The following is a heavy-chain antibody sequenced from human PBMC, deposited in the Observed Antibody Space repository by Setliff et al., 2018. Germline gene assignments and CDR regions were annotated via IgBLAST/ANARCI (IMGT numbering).Heavy chain of an antibody. CDR2: IREDGSGN. CDR3: ARDPEGGEFDI. Sequence: SLRLSCAASGFPFSGSWMAWVRQAPGQGLEWVADIREDGSGNFYADSVRGRFTISRDNARNSLFLQMNSLSAEDTAVYYCARDPEGGEFDIWGQGTLVTVSS. J-gene: IGHJ3*02. V-gene: IGHV3-7*01. D-gene: IGHD2-21*01. CDR1: GFPFSGSW.